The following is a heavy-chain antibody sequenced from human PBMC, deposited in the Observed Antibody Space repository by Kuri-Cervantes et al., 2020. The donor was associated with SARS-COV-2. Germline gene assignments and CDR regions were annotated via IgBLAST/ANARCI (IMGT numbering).Heavy chain of an antibody. CDR3: AKDLGYGDYSDAFDI. J-gene: IGHJ3*02. CDR2: ISYDGSNK. D-gene: IGHD4-17*01. Sequence: LSLTCAASGFTFSSYAMHWVRQAPGKGLEWVAVISYDGSNKYYADSVKGRFTISRDNSKNTLYLQMNSLRAEDTAVYYCAKDLGYGDYSDAFDIWGQGTMVTVSS. V-gene: IGHV3-30-3*01. CDR1: GFTFSSYA.